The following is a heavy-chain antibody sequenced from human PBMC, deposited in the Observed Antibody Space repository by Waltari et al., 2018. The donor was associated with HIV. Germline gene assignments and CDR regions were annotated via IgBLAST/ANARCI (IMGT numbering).Heavy chain of an antibody. CDR3: ASPGPYCGGDCYLD. CDR1: GFVFSDFY. CDR2: VSSSGTTI. V-gene: IGHV3-11*01. J-gene: IGHJ4*02. D-gene: IGHD2-21*02. Sequence: QVQLVESGGGLVKPGGSLRLSCAASGFVFSDFYMSWFRQAPGKGVEGISYVSSSGTTIYYRDSGKGRFTISRDNAKNSLSLQMNSLRAEDTAVYYCASPGPYCGGDCYLDWGPGTLVTVSS.